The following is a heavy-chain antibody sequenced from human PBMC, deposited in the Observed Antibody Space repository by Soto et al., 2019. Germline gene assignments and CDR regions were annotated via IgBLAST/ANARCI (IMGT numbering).Heavy chain of an antibody. V-gene: IGHV4-31*03. D-gene: IGHD7-27*01. CDR3: ASALGPVCFDY. CDR1: GSSMTSGIHY. CDR2: IFHTGRT. J-gene: IGHJ4*02. Sequence: QVQLQESGPGLVKPSQTLSLTCTVSGSSMTSGIHYWRWVRQHPGKAPEWIGYIFHTGRTYYNPSLESRYAISIDTAKNQVALKVTSATAADTAMYYCASALGPVCFDYWGQGTLISVSS.